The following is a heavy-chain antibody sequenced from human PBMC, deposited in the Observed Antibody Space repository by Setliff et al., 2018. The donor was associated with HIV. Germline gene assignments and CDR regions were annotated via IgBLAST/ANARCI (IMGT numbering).Heavy chain of an antibody. CDR1: GGSISSGTYY. V-gene: IGHV4-61*10. J-gene: IGHJ4*02. Sequence: PSETLSLTCNVSGGSISSGTYYWSWIRQPAGKGLEWIGHIYHSGNTYYSPSLKSRVTMSVDTSENQFSLKLSSVTAADTAVYYYAGRLGATVFYYFDYWGQGTLVTVSS. CDR3: AGRLGATVFYYFDY. CDR2: IYHSGNT. D-gene: IGHD3-16*01.